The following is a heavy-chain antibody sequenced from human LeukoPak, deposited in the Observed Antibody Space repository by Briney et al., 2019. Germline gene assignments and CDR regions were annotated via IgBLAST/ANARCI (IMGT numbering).Heavy chain of an antibody. CDR2: ISSSSSYI. CDR3: ARDGGPIVLAAPSFDY. J-gene: IGHJ4*02. Sequence: GGSLRLSCAASGFTFSSYSVNWVRQAPGKGLEWVSSISSSSSYIYYADSVKGRFTISRDNAKNSLYLQMNSLRAEDTAVYYCARDGGPIVLAAPSFDYWGQGTLVTVSS. D-gene: IGHD2-2*01. CDR1: GFTFSSYS. V-gene: IGHV3-21*01.